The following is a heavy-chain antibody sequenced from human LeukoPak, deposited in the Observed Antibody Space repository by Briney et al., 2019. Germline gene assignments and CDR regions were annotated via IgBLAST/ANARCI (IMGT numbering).Heavy chain of an antibody. V-gene: IGHV3-48*04. CDR2: ISSTSSTI. D-gene: IGHD1-1*01. J-gene: IGHJ6*03. Sequence: GGSLRLSCAASGFTSSSYSMNWVRQAPGKGLEWVSYISSTSSTIYYADSVKGRFTISRDNAKNSLYLQMNSLRAEDTAVYYCAREVTGYYYYYYMDVWGKGTTVTVSS. CDR1: GFTSSSYS. CDR3: AREVTGYYYYYYMDV.